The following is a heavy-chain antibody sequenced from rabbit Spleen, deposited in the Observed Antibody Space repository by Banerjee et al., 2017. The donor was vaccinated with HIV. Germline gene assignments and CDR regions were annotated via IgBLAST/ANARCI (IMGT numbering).Heavy chain of an antibody. D-gene: IGHD6-1*01. CDR3: AREDVYGYPFPTKL. CDR1: GVSLNDKDV. CDR2: INIVTGKS. J-gene: IGHJ4*01. Sequence: EQLEESGGGLVKPEGSLTLTCKASGVSLNDKDVMCWVRQAPGKGLEWIACINIVTGKSVYASWAKGRFTISKTSSTTVTLQMTSLTAADTATYFCAREDVYGYPFPTKLWGQGTLVTVS. V-gene: IGHV1S45*01.